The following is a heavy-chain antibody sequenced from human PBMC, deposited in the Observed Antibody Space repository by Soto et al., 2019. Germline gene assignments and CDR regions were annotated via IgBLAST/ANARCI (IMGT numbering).Heavy chain of an antibody. CDR2: ISYDGSNK. V-gene: IGHV3-30-3*01. CDR1: GFTFSSYA. CDR3: ARGGRRWDFDY. Sequence: QVQLVESGGGVVQPGRSLRLSCAASGFTFSSYAMHWVRQAPGKGLEWVAVISYDGSNKYYADSVKGRFTISRDNSKNTLYLQMNSLRAGDTAGYYRARGGRRWDFDYWGQGTLVTVSS. D-gene: IGHD2-15*01. J-gene: IGHJ4*02.